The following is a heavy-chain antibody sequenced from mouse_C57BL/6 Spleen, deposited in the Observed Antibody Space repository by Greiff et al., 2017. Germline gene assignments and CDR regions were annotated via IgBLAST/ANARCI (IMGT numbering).Heavy chain of an antibody. V-gene: IGHV1-55*01. J-gene: IGHJ3*01. CDR2: IYPGSGST. Sequence: QVQLQQPGAELVKPGASVKMSFKASGYTFTSYWLTWVKQRPGQGLEWIGDIYPGSGSTNYNEKFKSKATLTVDTSSSTAYMQLSSLTSEDSAVYYCARYGGYYVGAWFAYWGQGTLVTVSA. CDR1: GYTFTSYW. D-gene: IGHD2-3*01. CDR3: ARYGGYYVGAWFAY.